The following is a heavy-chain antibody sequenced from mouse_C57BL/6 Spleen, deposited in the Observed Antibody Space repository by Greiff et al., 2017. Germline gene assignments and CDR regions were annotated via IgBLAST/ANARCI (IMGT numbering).Heavy chain of an antibody. Sequence: DVKLQESGPGLVKPSQSLSLTCSVTGYSITSGYYWNWIRQFPGNKLEWMGYISYDGSNNYNPSLKNRISITRDTSKNQFFLKLNSVTTEDTATYYCARVPGRGYFDVWGTGTTVTVSS. CDR3: ARVPGRGYFDV. V-gene: IGHV3-6*01. J-gene: IGHJ1*03. CDR2: ISYDGSN. CDR1: GYSITSGYY.